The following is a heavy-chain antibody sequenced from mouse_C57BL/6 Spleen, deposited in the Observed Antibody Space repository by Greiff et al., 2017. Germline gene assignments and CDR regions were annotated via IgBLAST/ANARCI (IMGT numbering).Heavy chain of an antibody. CDR3: ARTLFYGSRFAY. CDR2: INPNNGGT. J-gene: IGHJ3*01. CDR1: GYTFTDYN. Sequence: EVQLQQSGPELVKPGASVKMSCKASGYTFTDYNMHWVKQSHGKSLEWIGYINPNNGGTSYNQKFKGKATLTVNKSSSTAYMELRSLTSEDSAVYYWARTLFYGSRFAYWGQGTLVTVSA. D-gene: IGHD1-1*01. V-gene: IGHV1-22*01.